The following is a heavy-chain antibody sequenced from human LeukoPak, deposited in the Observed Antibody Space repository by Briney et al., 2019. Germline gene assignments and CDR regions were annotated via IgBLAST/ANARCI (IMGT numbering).Heavy chain of an antibody. V-gene: IGHV1-69*04. CDR3: ANLIVVVPAATGEKQYYYGMDV. Sequence: SVKVSCKASGGTFSSYAISWVRQAPGQGLEWMGRIIPILGIANYAQKFQGRVTITADKSTSTAYMELSSLRSEDTAVYYCANLIVVVPAATGEKQYYYGMDVWGQGTTVTVSS. J-gene: IGHJ6*02. D-gene: IGHD2-2*01. CDR1: GGTFSSYA. CDR2: IIPILGIA.